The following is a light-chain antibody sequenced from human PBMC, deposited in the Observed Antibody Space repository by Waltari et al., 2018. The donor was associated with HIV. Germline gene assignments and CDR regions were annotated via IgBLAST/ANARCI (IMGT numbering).Light chain of an antibody. CDR1: QTAGEY. J-gene: IGKJ1*01. CDR3: HQRYDWPLT. CDR2: DAF. Sequence: VLTQSPATLSLSPGERATLSCRASQTAGEYLAWYQHKPGQAPRLLIFDAFNRAIGIPARFSGSGSGTDFTLTITSLEPEDSAVYYCHQRYDWPLTFGQGTRVEIK. V-gene: IGKV3-11*01.